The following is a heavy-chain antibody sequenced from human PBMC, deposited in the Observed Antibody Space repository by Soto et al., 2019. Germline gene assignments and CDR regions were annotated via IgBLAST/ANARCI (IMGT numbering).Heavy chain of an antibody. D-gene: IGHD1-20*01. J-gene: IGHJ4*02. CDR3: ARDQGNNWDLDY. V-gene: IGHV3-48*01. Sequence: GGSLRLSCAASGFTFNIYSMNWVRQAPGKGLEWFSYITSDTKTIKYADSVKGRFTISRDNAKNSVYLQMNSLRVEDTAVYYCARDQGNNWDLDYWGQGTQVTVSS. CDR2: ITSDTKTI. CDR1: GFTFNIYS.